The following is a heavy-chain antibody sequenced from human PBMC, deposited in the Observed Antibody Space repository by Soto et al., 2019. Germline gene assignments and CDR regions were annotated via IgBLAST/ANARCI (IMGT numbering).Heavy chain of an antibody. CDR2: ISYSGST. Sequence: QVQLQESGPGLVKPSQTLSLTCTVSGGSISSCGYYWIWIRQHPGKGLEWIGYISYSGSTYYNPSRKSRVTISVDTSKNQFSPMLSSVTAADTAVYYCARENYDILTGYYRVRAFDIWGQGTMVTVSS. V-gene: IGHV4-31*03. CDR3: ARENYDILTGYYRVRAFDI. D-gene: IGHD3-9*01. J-gene: IGHJ3*02. CDR1: GGSISSCGYY.